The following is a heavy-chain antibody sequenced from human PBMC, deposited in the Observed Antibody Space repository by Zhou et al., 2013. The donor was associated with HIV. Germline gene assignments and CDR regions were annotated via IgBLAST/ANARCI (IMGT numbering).Heavy chain of an antibody. Sequence: QVEVVQSGPELKRPGASVRVSCKVSGVTSTYYGFAWVRQAPGQGLEWMGWISAHTGETNNAQKFQGRITMTKDTPTNTAYMELRSLRSDDTAVYYWEQSTGLKLVSWGQGTVVIVSS. CDR3: EQSTGLKLVS. J-gene: IGHJ4*02. CDR1: GVTSTYYG. V-gene: IGHV1-18*01. D-gene: IGHD1-1*01. CDR2: ISAHTGET.